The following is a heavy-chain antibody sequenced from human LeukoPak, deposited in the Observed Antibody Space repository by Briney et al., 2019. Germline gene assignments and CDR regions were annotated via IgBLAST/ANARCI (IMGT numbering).Heavy chain of an antibody. CDR2: IKQDGSEK. V-gene: IGHV3-7*01. CDR3: ATDGPEGPAPFDY. D-gene: IGHD1-14*01. J-gene: IGHJ4*02. Sequence: PGGSLRLSCAASGFTFGDYYMSWVRQAPGKGLEWVANIKQDGSEKYYMDSVKGRFTISRDNAKNSLYLQMNSLRAEDTAVYYCATDGPEGPAPFDYWGQGTLVTVSS. CDR1: GFTFGDYY.